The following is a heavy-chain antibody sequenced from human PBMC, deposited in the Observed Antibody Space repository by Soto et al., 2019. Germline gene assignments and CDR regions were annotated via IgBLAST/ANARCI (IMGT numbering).Heavy chain of an antibody. CDR1: GYTFIGYY. CDR3: ARARYSSSWYYYYGMDV. Sequence: ASVKVSCKASGYTFIGYYMHWVRQAPGQGLEWMGWINPNSGGTNYTQKFQGWVTMTRDTSTSTAYMELSRLRFDDTAVYYCARARYSSSWYYYYGMDVWGQGTTVTVSS. J-gene: IGHJ6*02. D-gene: IGHD6-13*01. CDR2: INPNSGGT. V-gene: IGHV1-2*04.